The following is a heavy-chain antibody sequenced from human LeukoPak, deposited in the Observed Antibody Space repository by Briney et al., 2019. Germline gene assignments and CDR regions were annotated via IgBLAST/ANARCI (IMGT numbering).Heavy chain of an antibody. V-gene: IGHV3-9*01. Sequence: GGSLRLSCAASGFTFDDYAMHWVRQAPGKGLEWVSGISWNSGSIVYADSVRGRFTISRDNAKNSLYLQMNSLRAEDTALYYCAKDPYGSGSSNCFDPWGQGTLVTVSS. J-gene: IGHJ5*02. CDR3: AKDPYGSGSSNCFDP. CDR2: ISWNSGSI. CDR1: GFTFDDYA. D-gene: IGHD3-10*01.